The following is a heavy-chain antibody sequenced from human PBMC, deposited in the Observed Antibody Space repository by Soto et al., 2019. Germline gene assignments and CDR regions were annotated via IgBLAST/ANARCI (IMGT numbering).Heavy chain of an antibody. D-gene: IGHD7-27*01. V-gene: IGHV3-48*03. CDR2: MSTSGADI. CDR1: EYSFSSFE. CDR3: ARTLGNWYFDL. Sequence: QLVESGGGLIQTGGSMRLSCIGSEYSFSSFEMNWVRQAQGKGLEWVSYMSTSGADIKYADSVKGRFTVSRDNSKNSLFLQMDSLRADDTAIYYCARTLGNWYFDLWGRGTLVTVSS. J-gene: IGHJ2*01.